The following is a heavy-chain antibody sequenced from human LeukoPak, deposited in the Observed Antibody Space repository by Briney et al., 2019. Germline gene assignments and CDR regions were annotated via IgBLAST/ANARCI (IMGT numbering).Heavy chain of an antibody. V-gene: IGHV3-53*01. Sequence: PGGSLRLSCAASGCTLSSNYMTWVRQAPGKGVEWVSVIYSGGSTYYADSVKGRFTISRDISKNTLYLQINSLRVEDTAVYYCIVFGDSNHWGQGTLVTVSS. CDR2: IYSGGST. D-gene: IGHD4-17*01. CDR3: IVFGDSNH. J-gene: IGHJ5*02. CDR1: GCTLSSNY.